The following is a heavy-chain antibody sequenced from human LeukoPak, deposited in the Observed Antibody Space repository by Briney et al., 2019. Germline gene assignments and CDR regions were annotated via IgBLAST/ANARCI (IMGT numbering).Heavy chain of an antibody. J-gene: IGHJ6*02. V-gene: IGHV3-7*03. CDR2: INHNGNVN. CDR3: ARGGGLDV. Sequence: GGSLRLSCAASGFTFSSYWMNWARQAPGKGLEWVASINHNGNVNYYVDSVKGRFTISRDNAKNTLYLQMSNLRAEDTAVYFCARGGGLDVWGQGATVTVSS. CDR1: GFTFSSYW. D-gene: IGHD3-16*01.